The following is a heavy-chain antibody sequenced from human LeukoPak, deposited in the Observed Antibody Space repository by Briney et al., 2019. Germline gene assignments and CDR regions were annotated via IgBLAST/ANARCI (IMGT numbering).Heavy chain of an antibody. V-gene: IGHV3-21*04. CDR1: GFTFSSYS. CDR3: ARGSYSSSWSRFRVGYYGMDV. CDR2: ISSSSSYI. D-gene: IGHD6-13*01. J-gene: IGHJ6*04. Sequence: GGSLRLSCAASGFTFSSYSMNWVRQAPGKGLEWVSSISSSSSYIYYADSVRGRFTISRDNAKNSLYLQMNSLRAEDTAVYYCARGSYSSSWSRFRVGYYGMDVWGKGTTVTVSS.